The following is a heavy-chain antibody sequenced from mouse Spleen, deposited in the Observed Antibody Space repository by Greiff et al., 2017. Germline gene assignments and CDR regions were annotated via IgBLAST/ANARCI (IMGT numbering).Heavy chain of an antibody. CDR2: ISYSGST. Sequence: EVKLVESGPSLVKPSQTLSLTCSVTGDSITSGYWNWIRKFPGNKLEYMGYISYSGSTYYNPSLKSRISITRDTSKNQYYLQLNSVTTEDTATYYCAKDPSYPYWYFDVWGAGTTVTVSS. D-gene: IGHD3-3*01. J-gene: IGHJ1*01. CDR3: AKDPSYPYWYFDV. V-gene: IGHV3-8*02. CDR1: GDSITSGY.